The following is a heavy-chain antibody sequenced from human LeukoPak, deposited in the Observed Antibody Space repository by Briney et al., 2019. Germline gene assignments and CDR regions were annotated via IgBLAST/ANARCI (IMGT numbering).Heavy chain of an antibody. D-gene: IGHD3-10*01. CDR1: GGSISSGDYY. J-gene: IGHJ5*02. CDR3: AREKGADYYGSGSYSNWFDP. V-gene: IGHV4-30-4*01. CDR2: IYYSGST. Sequence: SGTLSLTCTVSGGSISSGDYYWSWIRQPPGKGLEWIGYIYYSGSTYYNPSLKSRVTISVDTSKNQFSLKLSSVTAADTAVYYCAREKGADYYGSGSYSNWFDPWGQGTLVTVSS.